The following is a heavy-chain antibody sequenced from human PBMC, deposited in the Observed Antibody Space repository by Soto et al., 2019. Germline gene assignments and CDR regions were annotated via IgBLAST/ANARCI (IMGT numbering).Heavy chain of an antibody. Sequence: QVQLQESGPGLVKPSGTLSLTCVVSGASISDSHWWTWVRQPPGKGLEWIGEMFHSGSTNHNPTLMSRVTISIDTSRDQFSLNLNSVTAAETAVYYCAKNNDYAIDAWRQGTTVTVSS. CDR2: MFHSGST. D-gene: IGHD1-20*01. V-gene: IGHV4-4*02. CDR1: GASISDSHW. J-gene: IGHJ6*02. CDR3: AKNNDYAIDA.